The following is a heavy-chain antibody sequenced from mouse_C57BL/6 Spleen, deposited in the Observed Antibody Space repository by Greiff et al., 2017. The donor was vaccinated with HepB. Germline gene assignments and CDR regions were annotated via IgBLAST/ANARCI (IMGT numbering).Heavy chain of an antibody. J-gene: IGHJ2*01. CDR3: ASESYYYGSSFY. Sequence: EVQLQQSGPELVKPGASVKMSCKASGYTFTDYNMHWVKQSHGKSLEWIGYINPNNGGTSYNQKFKGKATLTVNKSSSTAYMELRSLTSEDSAVYCCASESYYYGSSFYWGQGTTLTVSS. CDR2: INPNNGGT. D-gene: IGHD1-1*01. V-gene: IGHV1-22*01. CDR1: GYTFTDYN.